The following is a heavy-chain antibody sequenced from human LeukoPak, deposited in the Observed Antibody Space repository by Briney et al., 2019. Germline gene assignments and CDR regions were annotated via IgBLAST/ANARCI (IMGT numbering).Heavy chain of an antibody. CDR2: ISSSSSYI. D-gene: IGHD3-22*01. CDR3: ARDFTADYYDSSYFDY. J-gene: IGHJ4*02. CDR1: GFTFSSYS. V-gene: IGHV3-21*01. Sequence: GGSLRLSCAASGFTFSSYSMNWVRQAPGKGLEWVSSISSSSSYIYYADSVKGRFTISRGNAKNSLYLQMNSLRAEDTAVYYCARDFTADYYDSSYFDYWGQGTLVTVSS.